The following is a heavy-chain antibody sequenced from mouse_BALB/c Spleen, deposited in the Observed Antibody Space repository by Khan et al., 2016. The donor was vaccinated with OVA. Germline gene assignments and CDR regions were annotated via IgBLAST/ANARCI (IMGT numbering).Heavy chain of an antibody. CDR1: GYTFTYYV. CDR3: ARGDGYYDYFDY. J-gene: IGHJ2*01. Sequence: QVQLKESGPELVKPGASVKLSCKASGYTFTYYVITWVKQRTGQGLEWIGEIYPGSDNAYYNERFKGKATLTADTSSNTTHMQLSSLTSEDSAVECWARGDGYYDYFDYWGQGTTLTVSS. V-gene: IGHV1-81*01. D-gene: IGHD2-3*01. CDR2: IYPGSDNA.